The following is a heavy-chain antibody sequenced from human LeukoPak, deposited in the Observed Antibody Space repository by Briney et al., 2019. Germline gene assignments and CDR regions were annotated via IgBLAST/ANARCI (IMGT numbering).Heavy chain of an antibody. V-gene: IGHV3-23*01. CDR1: GFTFGSYA. Sequence: PGESLRLSCAASGFTFGSYAMSWVRQAPRRGLEWVSAINSGGRNTYYADSVKGRFTISRDNSKDTLFLQANSLRAEDTAVYYCARREYNDGYVFGGPGTLVTVS. D-gene: IGHD5-18*01. CDR2: INSGGRNT. CDR3: ARREYNDGYVF. J-gene: IGHJ4*02.